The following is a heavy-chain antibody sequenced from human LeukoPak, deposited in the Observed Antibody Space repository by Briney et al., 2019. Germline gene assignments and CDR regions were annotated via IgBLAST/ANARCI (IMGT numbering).Heavy chain of an antibody. CDR3: ARIVKAAAGTRYYYYYGMDV. D-gene: IGHD6-13*01. CDR1: GFSLSISGMC. Sequence: SGPTLVNPTQTLTQTCTFSGFSLSISGMCVSWIRQPPGKALEWLARIDWDDDKYYSTSLKTRLTISKDTSKNQVVLTMTNMDPVDTATYYCARIVKAAAGTRYYYYYGMDVWGQGTSVTLSS. J-gene: IGHJ6*02. V-gene: IGHV2-70*11. CDR2: IDWDDDK.